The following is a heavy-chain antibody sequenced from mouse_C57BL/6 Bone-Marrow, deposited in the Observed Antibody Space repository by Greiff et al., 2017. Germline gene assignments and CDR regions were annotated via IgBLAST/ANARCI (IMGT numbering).Heavy chain of an antibody. J-gene: IGHJ3*01. CDR3: AREGGAWLAY. V-gene: IGHV5-4*01. Sequence: EVQGLESGGGLVKPGGSLKLSCAASGFTFSSYATSWVRQTPGQRLEWVATISAGGSYTNYPDNVKGRFTIARDNAKNNLYRQMSQLKSEDTAMYYCAREGGAWLAYWGQGTLVTVSA. CDR2: ISAGGSYT. CDR1: GFTFSSYA.